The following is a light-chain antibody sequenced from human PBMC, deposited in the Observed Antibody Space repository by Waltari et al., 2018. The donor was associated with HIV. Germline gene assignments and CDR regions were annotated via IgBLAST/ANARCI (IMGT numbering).Light chain of an antibody. CDR3: QSYDTRSSGFLV. Sequence: QSVLTQPPSVSGAPGQTVTIPCTGSSSTIGATYDVHWYQQLPGRAPKVLVYGNIYRPPGVPDRFSGSKSGTSASLAITGLQADDEGYYYCQSYDTRSSGFLVFGGGTKVTVL. J-gene: IGLJ3*02. V-gene: IGLV1-40*01. CDR2: GNI. CDR1: SSTIGATYD.